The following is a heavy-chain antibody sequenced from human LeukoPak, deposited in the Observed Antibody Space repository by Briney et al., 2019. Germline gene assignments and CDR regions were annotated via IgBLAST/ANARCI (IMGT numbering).Heavy chain of an antibody. D-gene: IGHD5-18*01. CDR3: AKWGDTALVTYYYYGMDV. CDR1: GFTFSSYT. J-gene: IGHJ6*02. V-gene: IGHV3-23*01. CDR2: ISGSSGIT. Sequence: GGSLRLSCAASGFTFSSYTMSWVRQAPGKGLEWVSAISGSSGITYYADSVKGRFTISRDNSKNTLYLQMNSLRAEDTAVYYCAKWGDTALVTYYYYGMDVWGQGTTVTVSS.